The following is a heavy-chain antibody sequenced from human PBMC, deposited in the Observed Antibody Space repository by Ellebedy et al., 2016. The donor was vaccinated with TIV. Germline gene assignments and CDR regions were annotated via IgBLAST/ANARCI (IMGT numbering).Heavy chain of an antibody. CDR1: GDSISGYY. CDR2: FYSSGSG. V-gene: IGHV4-59*01. CDR3: ARSGGWYTPYDY. J-gene: IGHJ4*02. Sequence: MPSETLSLTCTVYGDSISGYYWSWIRQPPGKGLEWIGDFYSSGSGEYNPSLKSRVTMSVYTSKSQFSLRLNSVTAADTAVYYCARSGGWYTPYDYWGQGTLVTVSS. D-gene: IGHD6-19*01.